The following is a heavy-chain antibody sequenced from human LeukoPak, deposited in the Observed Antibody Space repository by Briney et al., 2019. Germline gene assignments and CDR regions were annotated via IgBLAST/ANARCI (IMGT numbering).Heavy chain of an antibody. CDR3: TRKGSQWDFLVDY. J-gene: IGHJ4*02. Sequence: GGSLRLSCAASGFTLSSYSMNWVRQAPGKGLGWVSSITSSGRYIYYADSVKGRLTISRDNCENSLYLQMDCLTAEDTAVYFCTRKGSQWDFLVDYWGQGTRVAVSP. D-gene: IGHD2/OR15-2a*01. CDR1: GFTLSSYS. V-gene: IGHV3-21*01. CDR2: ITSSGRYI.